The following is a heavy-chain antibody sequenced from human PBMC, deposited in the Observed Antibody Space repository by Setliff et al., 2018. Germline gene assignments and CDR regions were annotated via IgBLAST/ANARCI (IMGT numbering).Heavy chain of an antibody. V-gene: IGHV4-39*07. Sequence: SETLSLTCTVSGGSISSSSYYWGWIRQPPGKGLEWIGEINHSGSTNYNPSLKSRVTIPVDTSKNQFSLKLSSVTAADTAVYYFAREPRGPPRKYQIYYYYYMDVWGKGTTVTVSS. CDR2: INHSGST. CDR1: GGSISSSSYY. J-gene: IGHJ6*03. CDR3: AREPRGPPRKYQIYYYYYMDV. D-gene: IGHD2-2*01.